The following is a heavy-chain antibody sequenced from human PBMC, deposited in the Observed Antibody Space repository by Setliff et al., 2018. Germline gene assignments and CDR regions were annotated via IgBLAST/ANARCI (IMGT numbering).Heavy chain of an antibody. D-gene: IGHD3-10*01. Sequence: GGSLRLSCAASGFMFDDYAMAWVRQVPGKGLEWVANINQYGTSTNYADSVKGRFTISRDNAKKSLYLQMNSLRADDTAVYYCARPGRSNYWDSFDYWGQGTLVTVSS. CDR2: INQYGTST. CDR3: ARPGRSNYWDSFDY. J-gene: IGHJ4*02. CDR1: GFMFDDYA. V-gene: IGHV3-7*01.